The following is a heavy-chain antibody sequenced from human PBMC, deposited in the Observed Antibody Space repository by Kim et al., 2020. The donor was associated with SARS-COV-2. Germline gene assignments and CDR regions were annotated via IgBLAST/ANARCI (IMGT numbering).Heavy chain of an antibody. CDR3: AREFGSGSYYRGEGFDP. Sequence: ASVKVSCKASGYTFTSYAMNWVRQAPGQGLEWMGWINTNTGNPTYAQGFTGRFVFSLDTSVSTAYLQISSLKAEDTAVYYCAREFGSGSYYRGEGFDPWGQGTLVTVSS. V-gene: IGHV7-4-1*02. CDR1: GYTFTSYA. D-gene: IGHD3-10*01. J-gene: IGHJ5*02. CDR2: INTNTGNP.